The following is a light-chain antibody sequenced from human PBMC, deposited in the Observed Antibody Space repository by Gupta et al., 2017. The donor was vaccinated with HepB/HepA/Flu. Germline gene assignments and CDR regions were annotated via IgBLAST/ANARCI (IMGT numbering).Light chain of an antibody. V-gene: IGKV3-11*01. CDR1: QSASSY. Sequence: EIVLTQSPATLSLSPGERATLSCRASQSASSYLAWYQQKPGQAPRLLTYAASNRANGIPDRFSGSGSGTDFTLTSSSREPEDFAVYYLQQGSHWPTFGQGPPMEIQ. CDR3: QQGSHWPT. J-gene: IGKJ5*01. CDR2: AAS.